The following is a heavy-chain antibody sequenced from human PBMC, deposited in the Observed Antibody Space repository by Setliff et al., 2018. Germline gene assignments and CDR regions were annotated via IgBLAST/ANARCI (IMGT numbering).Heavy chain of an antibody. CDR1: GYSFTDYW. V-gene: IGHV5-51*01. Sequence: GESLKISCKGSGYSFTDYWIAWVRQTPGKGLEWMGTIYPGNADTRYSPSFQGQVTISTDTSINTAFLQWNNLKASDTAGYYCARRGERFFNWFDPWGQGTLVTVS. CDR3: ARRGERFFNWFDP. D-gene: IGHD2-21*01. J-gene: IGHJ5*02. CDR2: IYPGNADT.